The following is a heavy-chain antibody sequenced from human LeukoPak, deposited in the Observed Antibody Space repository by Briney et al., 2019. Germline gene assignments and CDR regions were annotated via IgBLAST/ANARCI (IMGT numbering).Heavy chain of an antibody. Sequence: SQTLSLTCTVSGGSISSGGYYWHWIRQHPGKGLEWIGYIYYSGSTYYNPCLKRRVIISVDTSKNQFSLKLSSVTAADTAVYYCARGYCSGGSCYSGLFDYWGQGTLVTVSS. V-gene: IGHV4-31*03. CDR1: GGSISSGGYY. J-gene: IGHJ4*02. D-gene: IGHD2-15*01. CDR3: ARGYCSGGSCYSGLFDY. CDR2: IYYSGST.